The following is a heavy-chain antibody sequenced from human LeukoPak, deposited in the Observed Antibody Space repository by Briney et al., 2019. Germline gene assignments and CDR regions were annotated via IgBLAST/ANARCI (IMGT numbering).Heavy chain of an antibody. CDR2: IYYSGST. V-gene: IGHV4-59*01. J-gene: IGHJ5*02. CDR1: GGSISSYY. D-gene: IGHD3-3*01. Sequence: SETLSLTCTVSGGSISSYYWSWIRQPPGKGLEWIGYIYYSGSTNYNPSLKSRVTISVDTSKNQFSLKLSSVTAADTAVYYCAREADTIFGVPTGVDPWGQGTLVTVSS. CDR3: AREADTIFGVPTGVDP.